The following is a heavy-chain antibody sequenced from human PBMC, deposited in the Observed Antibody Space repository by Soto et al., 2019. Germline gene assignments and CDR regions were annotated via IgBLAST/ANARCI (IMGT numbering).Heavy chain of an antibody. CDR3: AKNGLETWPSAIDS. Sequence: GGSLRLSCATSGFTFSNNGLSWVRQAPGKGLDWVSGISGSGRKTYYADSVKGRFTISRDNSKNTVFLQMNSLRAEDTAVYYCAKNGLETWPSAIDSCGPGTLVTVS. V-gene: IGHV3-23*01. J-gene: IGHJ4*02. CDR1: GFTFSNNG. CDR2: ISGSGRKT. D-gene: IGHD2-8*01.